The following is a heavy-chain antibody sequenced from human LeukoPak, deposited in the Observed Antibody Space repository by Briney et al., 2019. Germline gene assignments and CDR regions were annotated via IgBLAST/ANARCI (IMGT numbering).Heavy chain of an antibody. CDR3: ARQGGGYNYGAYYYYGMDV. V-gene: IGHV4-4*07. D-gene: IGHD5-12*01. Sequence: PSETLSLTCTVSGASISDYYWSWIRQPAGKGLEWIGRISSSGNTNYNPSLKSRVTISVDTSKNQFSLKLSPVTAADTAVYYCARQGGGYNYGAYYYYGMDVWGQGTTVTVSS. CDR1: GASISDYY. J-gene: IGHJ6*02. CDR2: ISSSGNT.